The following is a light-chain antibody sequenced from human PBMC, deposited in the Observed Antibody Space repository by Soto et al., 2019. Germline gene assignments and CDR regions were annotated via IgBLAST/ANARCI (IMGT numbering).Light chain of an antibody. CDR2: DAS. Sequence: PGERASLSCRASQSISGRDLAWYQQNPGQAPRLLIYDASSRATGIPDRFSGSGSGTDFILTISRLEPEDFAVYYCQQYGYSPLTFGGGTKVEIK. J-gene: IGKJ4*01. V-gene: IGKV3-20*01. CDR1: QSISGRD. CDR3: QQYGYSPLT.